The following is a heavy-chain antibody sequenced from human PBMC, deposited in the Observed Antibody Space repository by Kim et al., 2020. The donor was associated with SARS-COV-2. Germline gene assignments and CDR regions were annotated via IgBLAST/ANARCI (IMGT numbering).Heavy chain of an antibody. V-gene: IGHV4-59*13. CDR3: ARVLTLDYYDILTGPPPYYYYGMDV. CDR2: IYYSGST. J-gene: IGHJ6*02. Sequence: SQTLSLTCTVSGGSISSYYWSWIRQPPGKGLEWIGYIYYSGSTNYNPSLKSRVTISVDTSKNQFSLKLSSVTAADTAVYYCARVLTLDYYDILTGPPPYYYYGMDVWGQGTTVTVSS. D-gene: IGHD3-9*01. CDR1: GGSISSYY.